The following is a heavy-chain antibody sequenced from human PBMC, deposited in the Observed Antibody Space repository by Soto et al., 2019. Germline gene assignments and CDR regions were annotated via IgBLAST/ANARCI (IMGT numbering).Heavy chain of an antibody. CDR2: IIPILGIA. V-gene: IGHV1-69*02. CDR1: GGTFSSYT. J-gene: IGHJ6*03. CDR3: ASWGGYCSSTSCYARYYYMDV. D-gene: IGHD2-2*01. Sequence: QVQLVQSGAEVKKPGSSVKVSCKASGGTFSSYTISWVRQAPGQGLEWMGRIIPILGIANYAQKFQGRVTITAAKSTSTAYMELSSLRSEDAAVYYCASWGGYCSSTSCYARYYYMDVWGKGTTVTVSS.